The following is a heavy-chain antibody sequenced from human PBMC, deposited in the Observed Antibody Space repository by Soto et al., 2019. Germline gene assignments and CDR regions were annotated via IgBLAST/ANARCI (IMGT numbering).Heavy chain of an antibody. CDR3: AKADSSMATIDY. J-gene: IGHJ4*02. CDR2: ISYDGSNK. V-gene: IGHV3-30*18. CDR1: GFTFSTYA. Sequence: QVQLVESGGGVVQPGRSLRLSCAAPGFTFSTYAMYWVRQAPGKGLEWVAAISYDGSNKYYADSVKGRFTVSRENSKNTLYLQMNSLRVEDTALYYCAKADSSMATIDYRGQGTLVTVSS. D-gene: IGHD5-12*01.